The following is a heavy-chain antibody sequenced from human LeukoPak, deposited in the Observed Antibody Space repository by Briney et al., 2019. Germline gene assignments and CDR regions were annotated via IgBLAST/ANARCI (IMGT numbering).Heavy chain of an antibody. CDR3: ARVRSYDFWSGLGY. Sequence: GRSLRLSCAASGFTFSSYAMYWVRQAPGKGLEWVAAISDDGRNKYYADSVKGRFTMSRDNSKNTLYLQMDSLRTEDTAVYYCARVRSYDFWSGLGYWGQGTLVTVSS. J-gene: IGHJ4*02. V-gene: IGHV3-30*04. CDR2: ISDDGRNK. D-gene: IGHD3-3*01. CDR1: GFTFSSYA.